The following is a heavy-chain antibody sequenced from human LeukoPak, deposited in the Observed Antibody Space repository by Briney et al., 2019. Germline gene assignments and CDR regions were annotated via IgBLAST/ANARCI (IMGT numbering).Heavy chain of an antibody. CDR2: ISAYNGNT. V-gene: IGHV1-18*01. D-gene: IGHD2-2*03. CDR3: ARDLRGVAYRGYCSSTSCYAMGSWFDP. Sequence: GASVKVSCKASGGTFSSYAISWVRQAPGQGLEWMGWISAYNGNTNYAQKLQGRVTMTTDTSTSTAYMELRSLRSDDTAVYYCARDLRGVAYRGYCSSTSCYAMGSWFDPWGQGTLVTVSS. J-gene: IGHJ5*02. CDR1: GGTFSSYA.